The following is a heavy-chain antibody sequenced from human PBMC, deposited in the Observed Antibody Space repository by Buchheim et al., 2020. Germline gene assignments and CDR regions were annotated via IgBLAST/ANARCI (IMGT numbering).Heavy chain of an antibody. J-gene: IGHJ4*02. CDR2: IYYSGST. V-gene: IGHV4-31*03. CDR1: GGSISSGGYY. Sequence: QVQLQESGPGLVKPSQTLSLTCTVSGGSISSGGYYWSWIRQHPGKGLEWIGYIYYSGSTYHNPSLKSRVTIPVDTPKNQFSLKLSSVTAADTAVYYCARGGSADYYDSSGYYPDYWGQGTL. D-gene: IGHD3-22*01. CDR3: ARGGSADYYDSSGYYPDY.